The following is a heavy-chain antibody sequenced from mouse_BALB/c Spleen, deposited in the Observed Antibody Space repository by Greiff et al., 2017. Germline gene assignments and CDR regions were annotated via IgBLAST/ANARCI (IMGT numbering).Heavy chain of an antibody. V-gene: IGHV1-7*01. J-gene: IGHJ3*01. Sequence: VQGVESGAELAKPGASVKMSCKASGYTFTSYWMHWVKQRPGQGLEWIGYINPSTGYTEYNQKFKDKATLTADKSSSTAYMQLSSLTSEDSAVYYCARAYGQFAYWGQGTLVTVSA. CDR3: ARAYGQFAY. CDR1: GYTFTSYW. CDR2: INPSTGYT. D-gene: IGHD2-10*02.